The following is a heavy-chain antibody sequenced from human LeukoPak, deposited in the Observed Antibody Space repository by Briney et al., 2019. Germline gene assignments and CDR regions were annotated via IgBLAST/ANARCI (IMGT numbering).Heavy chain of an antibody. V-gene: IGHV3-23*01. CDR2: ITDSGGTT. CDR1: GFTFSSYA. D-gene: IGHD1-26*01. CDR3: AKLWRGSHPRYFDH. Sequence: GGSLRLSCAASGFTFSSYAMSWVRQAPGKGLERVSTITDSGGTTFYADSVRGRFTISRDNFKDTVYLQMNSLRAEDTAVYYCAKLWRGSHPRYFDHWGQGTLVTVSS. J-gene: IGHJ4*02.